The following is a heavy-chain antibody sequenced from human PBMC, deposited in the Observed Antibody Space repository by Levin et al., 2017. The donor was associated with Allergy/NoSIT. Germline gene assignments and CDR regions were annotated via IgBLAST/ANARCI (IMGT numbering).Heavy chain of an antibody. Sequence: ASVKVSCKASGYTFTSYGISWVRQAPGQGLEWMGWISVYNGNTNYAQKLQGRVTMTTDTSTSTAYMELRSMRSDDTAVYYCARVGHYGDYYDYWGQGTLVTVSS. CDR3: ARVGHYGDYYDY. J-gene: IGHJ4*02. V-gene: IGHV1-18*01. CDR1: GYTFTSYG. CDR2: ISVYNGNT. D-gene: IGHD4-17*01.